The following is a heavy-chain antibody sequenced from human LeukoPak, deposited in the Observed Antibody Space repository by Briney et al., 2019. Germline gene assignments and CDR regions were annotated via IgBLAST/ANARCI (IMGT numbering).Heavy chain of an antibody. CDR1: GGFISTSLYY. Sequence: SDTLSLTCSVSGGFISTSLYYGVWIRQPPGRGLEWISRVSYGGSICYHPALQIRATMGVDMSQNQFFLKLRSVTAADAAVYYCARPAGDYAWGQRNLGTVS. J-gene: IGHJ5*02. V-gene: IGHV4-39*01. CDR2: VSYGGSI. D-gene: IGHD4-17*01. CDR3: ARPAGDYA.